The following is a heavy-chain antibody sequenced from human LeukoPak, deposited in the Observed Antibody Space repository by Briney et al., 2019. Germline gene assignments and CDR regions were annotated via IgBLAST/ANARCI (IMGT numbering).Heavy chain of an antibody. CDR2: IDSSASTI. D-gene: IGHD1-26*01. J-gene: IGHJ4*02. V-gene: IGHV3-48*03. CDR1: GFTFSSYE. Sequence: GGSLRLSCTASGFTFSSYEMNWVRQAPGKGLEWVSYIDSSASTIYYADSVKGRFTISRDNAKNSLYLQMNSLRAEDTAVYYCARGLGAAHFDYWGQGTLVTVSS. CDR3: ARGLGAAHFDY.